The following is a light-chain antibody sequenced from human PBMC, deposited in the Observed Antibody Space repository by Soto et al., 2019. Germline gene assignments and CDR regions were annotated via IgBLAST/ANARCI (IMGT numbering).Light chain of an antibody. CDR3: SSYTGGTTAYV. CDR1: SNDVGNYNL. Sequence: QSALTQPASVSGSPGQSITVSCTGSSNDVGNYNLVSWYQQSPGKAPKLLIYEDSKRPSGVSNRFSGSKSGDTASLTISGLQAEDEADYYCSSYTGGTTAYVFGTGTKVTVL. CDR2: EDS. V-gene: IGLV2-23*01. J-gene: IGLJ1*01.